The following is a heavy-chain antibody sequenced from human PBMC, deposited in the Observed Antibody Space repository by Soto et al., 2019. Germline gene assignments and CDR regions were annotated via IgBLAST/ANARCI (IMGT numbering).Heavy chain of an antibody. CDR1: GGSISSGSYY. CDR2: IYYSGST. Sequence: SETLSLTCTVSGGSISSGSYYWSWIRQHPGKGLEWIGYIYYSGSTYYNPSLKSRVTISVDTSKNQFSLKLSSVTAADTAVHHCERRSTPTAPFDYWGQGTLVTVSS. CDR3: ERRSTPTAPFDY. V-gene: IGHV4-31*03. D-gene: IGHD2-15*01. J-gene: IGHJ4*02.